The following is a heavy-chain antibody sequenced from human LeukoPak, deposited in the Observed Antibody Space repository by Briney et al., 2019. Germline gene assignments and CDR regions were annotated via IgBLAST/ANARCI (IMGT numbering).Heavy chain of an antibody. D-gene: IGHD5-24*01. Sequence: SETLSLTCAVYGGSFSSYYWSWIRQPPGKGLEWIGEINHSGSTNYNPSLKSRVTISVDTSKNQFSLKLSSVTAADTAVYYCARGREMATIIYYYYGMDVWGQGTTVTV. V-gene: IGHV4-34*01. CDR3: ARGREMATIIYYYYGMDV. CDR2: INHSGST. J-gene: IGHJ6*02. CDR1: GGSFSSYY.